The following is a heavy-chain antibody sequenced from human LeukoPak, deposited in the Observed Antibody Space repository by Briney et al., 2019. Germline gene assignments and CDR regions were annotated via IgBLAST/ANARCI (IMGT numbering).Heavy chain of an antibody. D-gene: IGHD6-13*01. CDR2: IYCSGST. Sequence: PSETLSLTCTVSGGSISNYYWSWIRQPPGKGLEWIGYIYCSGSTNNNPSHYNPSLKSRVTISVDTSKNQFSLKLSSVTAADTAVYYCARAWGIAAAWRKNNWFDPWGQGTLVTVSS. CDR3: ARAWGIAAAWRKNNWFDP. J-gene: IGHJ5*02. V-gene: IGHV4-59*12. CDR1: GGSISNYY.